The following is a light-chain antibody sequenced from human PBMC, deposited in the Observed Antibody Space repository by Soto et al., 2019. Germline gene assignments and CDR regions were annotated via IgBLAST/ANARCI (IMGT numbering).Light chain of an antibody. V-gene: IGKV3-11*01. CDR3: QQRSNWPLT. Sequence: EIVLKQSPATLYLSPEERATLSCKASQSVNTYIAWYQQKPGQAPRLLIYDASNRATAIPPRFSGSGSGTDFTFTISRLEPEDVAVYYCQQRSNWPLTFGGVTKGEIK. CDR1: QSVNTY. CDR2: DAS. J-gene: IGKJ4*01.